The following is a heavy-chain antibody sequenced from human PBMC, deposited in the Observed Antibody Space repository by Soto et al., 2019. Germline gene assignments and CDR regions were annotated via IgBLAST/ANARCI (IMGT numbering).Heavy chain of an antibody. CDR3: ARENVLIWFGEPSDGMDV. CDR1: GFTFSSYA. Sequence: GGSLRLSCAASGFTFSSYAMHWVRQAPGKGLEWVAVISYDGSNKYYADSVKGRFTISRDNSKNTLYLQMNSLRAEDTAVYYCARENVLIWFGEPSDGMDVWGPGTTVTVYS. J-gene: IGHJ6*02. D-gene: IGHD3-10*01. CDR2: ISYDGSNK. V-gene: IGHV3-30-3*01.